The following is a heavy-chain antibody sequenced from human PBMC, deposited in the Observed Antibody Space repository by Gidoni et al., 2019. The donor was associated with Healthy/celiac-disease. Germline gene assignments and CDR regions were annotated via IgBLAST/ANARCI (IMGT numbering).Heavy chain of an antibody. CDR2: IISSSSDI. V-gene: IGHV3-21*01. Sequence: EVQLGESGGGLVKPGWSLSLSCAPSRFTFIRYSMNWVGQAPGKGLEWVSSIISSSSDIYHADSVKGRFTISRDNAKNSLYLQMNSLRAEDTAVYYCARDLYYDFWSPADAFDIWGQGTMVTVSS. CDR1: RFTFIRYS. D-gene: IGHD3-3*01. J-gene: IGHJ3*02. CDR3: ARDLYYDFWSPADAFDI.